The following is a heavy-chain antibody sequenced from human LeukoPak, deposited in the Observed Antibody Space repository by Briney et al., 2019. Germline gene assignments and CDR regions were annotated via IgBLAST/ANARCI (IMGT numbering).Heavy chain of an antibody. CDR3: ARWGESGDYAVHAFDI. D-gene: IGHD2-21*02. V-gene: IGHV4-59*01. Sequence: SETLSLTCTVSGVSISNYYWNWMRQSPGKGLEWIGYSHYSGTTNYNPSLNSRVTMSVDTSKSQFSLELSSVSAADTAVYYCARWGESGDYAVHAFDIWGQGTMVTVSS. J-gene: IGHJ3*02. CDR1: GVSISNYY. CDR2: SHYSGTT.